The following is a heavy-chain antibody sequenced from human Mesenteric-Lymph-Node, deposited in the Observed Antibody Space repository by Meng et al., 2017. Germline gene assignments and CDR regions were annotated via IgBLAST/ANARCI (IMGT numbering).Heavy chain of an antibody. D-gene: IGHD1-14*01. CDR1: GDSIGSSYW. J-gene: IGHJ4*02. V-gene: IGHV4-4*02. CDR3: ARDPTGGEDHQRV. CDR2: IYHSGST. Sequence: QLQFKQSGPGLVKPSGTLSLLCAVSGDSIGSSYWWTWVRQPPEKGLEWIGEIYHSGSTNYNPSLKSRLTLSVDKSKSQFSLELISVTAADTAVYYCARDPTGGEDHQRVWGQGTLVTVSS.